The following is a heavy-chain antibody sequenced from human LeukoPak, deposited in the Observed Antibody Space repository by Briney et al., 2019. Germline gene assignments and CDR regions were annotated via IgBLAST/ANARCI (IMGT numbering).Heavy chain of an antibody. J-gene: IGHJ4*02. CDR3: ARDPLY. Sequence: GGSLRLSCAASGFTFSSYWMHWVREAPGKGLEWVSRIKSDGSTTSYADSVKGRFTISRDNAKNTVHLQMNSLRAEDTAIYYCARDPLYWGQGTLVTVSS. CDR1: GFTFSSYW. V-gene: IGHV3-74*01. CDR2: IKSDGSTT.